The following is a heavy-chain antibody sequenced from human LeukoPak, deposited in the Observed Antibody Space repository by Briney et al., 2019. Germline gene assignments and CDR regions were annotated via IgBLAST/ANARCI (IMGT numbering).Heavy chain of an antibody. Sequence: TSETLSLTCTVSGGSISSGSYYWSWIRQPAGKGLEWIGRIYTSGSTNYNPTLKSRVTISVDTSKNQFSLKLSSVTAADTAVYYCARSFRSGITPYNWFDPWGQGTLVTVSS. CDR1: GGSISSGSYY. J-gene: IGHJ5*02. D-gene: IGHD1-7*01. CDR3: ARSFRSGITPYNWFDP. V-gene: IGHV4-61*02. CDR2: IYTSGST.